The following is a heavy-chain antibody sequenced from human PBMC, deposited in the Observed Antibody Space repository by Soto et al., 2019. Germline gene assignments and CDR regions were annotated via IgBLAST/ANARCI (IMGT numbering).Heavy chain of an antibody. CDR3: EKVPSITIFGVVIRRVWFAP. Sequence: GGSLRLSCAASGFTFSSYAMSWVRQAPGKGLEWVSAISGSGGSTYYADSVKGRFTISRDNSKNTLYLQMNSLRAEDTAVYYCEKVPSITIFGVVIRRVWFAPRGQGTLVTVSS. CDR1: GFTFSSYA. V-gene: IGHV3-23*01. CDR2: ISGSGGST. D-gene: IGHD3-3*01. J-gene: IGHJ5*02.